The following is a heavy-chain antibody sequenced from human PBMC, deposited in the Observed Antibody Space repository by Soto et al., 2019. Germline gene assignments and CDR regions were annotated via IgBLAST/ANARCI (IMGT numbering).Heavy chain of an antibody. V-gene: IGHV4-59*01. CDR3: ARGTIPYYYYGMDV. J-gene: IGHJ6*02. CDR1: GDSISSYC. CDR2: IYDSGRT. D-gene: IGHD3-10*01. Sequence: QVQLQESGPGLVKPSETLSLTCTVSGDSISSYCWTWIRQPPGEGLEWIGYIYDSGRTYYNPSLKSRVTISVDTSKNQFSLRLSSVSAADTAVYYCARGTIPYYYYGMDVWGQGATVTVSS.